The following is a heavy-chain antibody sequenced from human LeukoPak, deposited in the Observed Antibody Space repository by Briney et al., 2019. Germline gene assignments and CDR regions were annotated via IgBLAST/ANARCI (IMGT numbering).Heavy chain of an antibody. Sequence: PGGSLRLSCAASGFTFSNAWMSWVRQAPGKGLEWVGRIKSKTDGGTTDYAAPVKGRFTISRDDSKNTLYLQMNSLKTEDTAVYYRTTVTTVTTRGLDYWGQGTLVTVSS. CDR2: IKSKTDGGTT. J-gene: IGHJ4*02. CDR3: TTVTTVTTRGLDY. V-gene: IGHV3-15*01. CDR1: GFTFSNAW. D-gene: IGHD4-17*01.